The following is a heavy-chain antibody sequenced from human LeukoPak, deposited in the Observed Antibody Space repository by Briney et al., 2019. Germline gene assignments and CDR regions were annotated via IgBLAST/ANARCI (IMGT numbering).Heavy chain of an antibody. CDR1: GGSINSYY. D-gene: IGHD6-6*01. Sequence: SETLSLTCTVSGGSINSYYWSWVRQPPGKGLEYTGHIYYTGSTYYNPSLKSRVTMSLDTSKNQFSLKLNSVTAADTAVYYRARHIAARLASGYYYYMNVWGKGTTVTVSS. V-gene: IGHV4-59*01. CDR3: ARHIAARLASGYYYYMNV. CDR2: IYYTGST. J-gene: IGHJ6*03.